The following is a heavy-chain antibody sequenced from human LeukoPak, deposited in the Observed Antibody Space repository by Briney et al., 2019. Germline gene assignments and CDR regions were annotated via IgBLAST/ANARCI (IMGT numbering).Heavy chain of an antibody. D-gene: IGHD3-10*01. CDR2: IYYSGST. J-gene: IGHJ4*02. V-gene: IGHV4-59*01. Sequence: VKPSETLSLTCTVSGGSISSYYWSWIRQPPGKGLEWIGCIYYSGSTNYNPSLKSRVIISVDTSKNQFSLKLSSVTAADTALYYCARSRTTMVRGSPNWSFDYWGQGILVTVSS. CDR1: GGSISSYY. CDR3: ARSRTTMVRGSPNWSFDY.